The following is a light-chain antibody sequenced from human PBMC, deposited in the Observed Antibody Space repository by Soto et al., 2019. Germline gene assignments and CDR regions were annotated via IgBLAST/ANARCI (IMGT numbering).Light chain of an antibody. CDR3: QQYGISPPYT. J-gene: IGKJ2*01. CDR2: GAS. Sequence: EIVLTQSPGTLSLSPGERATLSCRASQSVSSSYLAWSQQKPGQAPRLLIYGASSRATGIPDRFSGSGSGTDFTLTISRLEHVDLAVYYCQQYGISPPYTFGQGPKLEIK. CDR1: QSVSSSY. V-gene: IGKV3-20*01.